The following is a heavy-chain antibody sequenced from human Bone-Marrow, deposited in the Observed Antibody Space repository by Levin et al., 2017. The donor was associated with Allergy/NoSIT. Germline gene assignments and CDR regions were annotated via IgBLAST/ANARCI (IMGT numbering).Heavy chain of an antibody. Sequence: GESLKISCEGSGYTFPIHWIGWVRQMPGKGLEWMGVIYPVDSDARYSPSFQGQVTISVDMSISTAYLQWSSLRAADTAMYYCARQSTNGDYFDSWGQGTQVTASS. D-gene: IGHD7-27*01. CDR2: IYPVDSDA. V-gene: IGHV5-51*01. CDR1: GYTFPIHW. J-gene: IGHJ4*02. CDR3: ARQSTNGDYFDS.